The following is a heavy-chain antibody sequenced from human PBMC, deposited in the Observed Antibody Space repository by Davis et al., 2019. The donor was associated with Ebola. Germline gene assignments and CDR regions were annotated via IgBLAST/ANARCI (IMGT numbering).Heavy chain of an antibody. J-gene: IGHJ2*01. Sequence: PGGSLRLSCAASGFTFSDYYMSWIRQAPGKGLVWVSRINSDGSSTSYADSVKGRFTISRDNAKNTLYLQMNSLRAEDTAVYYCARGPPSVRALWYFDLWGRGTLVTVSS. CDR1: GFTFSDYY. V-gene: IGHV3-74*01. CDR2: INSDGSST. CDR3: ARGPPSVRALWYFDL. D-gene: IGHD3-10*01.